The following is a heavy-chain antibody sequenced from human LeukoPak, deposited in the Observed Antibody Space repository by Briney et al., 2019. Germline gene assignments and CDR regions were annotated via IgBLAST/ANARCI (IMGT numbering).Heavy chain of an antibody. CDR2: INPNSGGT. CDR1: GYTFTGYY. D-gene: IGHD6-13*01. V-gene: IGHV1-2*02. Sequence: ASVKVSCKASGYTFTGYYMHWVRQAPGQGLEWMGWINPNSGGTNYAQKFQGRVTMTRDTSISTAYMELSRLKSGDTAVYYCARGDGYRSTRPFDYWGQGTLVTVSS. J-gene: IGHJ4*02. CDR3: ARGDGYRSTRPFDY.